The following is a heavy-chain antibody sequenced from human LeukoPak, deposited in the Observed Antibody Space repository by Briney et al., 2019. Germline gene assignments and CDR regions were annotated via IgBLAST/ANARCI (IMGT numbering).Heavy chain of an antibody. CDR2: ISSSSSYI. J-gene: IGHJ4*02. CDR1: GFTFSSYS. V-gene: IGHV3-21*01. Sequence: GGSLRLSCAASGFTFSSYSMNWVRQAPGKGLEWASSISSSSSYIYYADSVKGRFTISRANAKNSLYPQTNSLRAEDTAVYYCARDRASSGSGDFDYWGQGTVLTVSS. D-gene: IGHD6-19*01. CDR3: ARDRASSGSGDFDY.